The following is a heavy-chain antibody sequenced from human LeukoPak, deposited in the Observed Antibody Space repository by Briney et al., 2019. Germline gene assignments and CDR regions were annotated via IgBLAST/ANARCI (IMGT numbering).Heavy chain of an antibody. CDR2: LYSSGSP. Sequence: SETLSLTCTVSGGSISSSSYYWGWIRQPPGKGLEWVGSLYSSGSPYYNPSLKSRVTISVDTFKNLFSLKLSSVTAADTAVYYCARENVLLWFGELFFGGKDYWGQGTLVTVSS. V-gene: IGHV4-39*07. D-gene: IGHD3-10*01. J-gene: IGHJ4*02. CDR1: GGSISSSSYY. CDR3: ARENVLLWFGELFFGGKDY.